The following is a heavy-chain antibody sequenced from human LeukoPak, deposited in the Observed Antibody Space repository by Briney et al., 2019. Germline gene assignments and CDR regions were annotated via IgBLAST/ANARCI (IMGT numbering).Heavy chain of an antibody. CDR2: ISWNSGSI. D-gene: IGHD3-10*01. CDR1: GFTFDDYA. V-gene: IGHV3-9*01. J-gene: IGHJ4*02. Sequence: PGRSLRLSCAASGFTFDDYAMHWVRQAPGKGLEWVSGISWNSGSIGYADSVKGRFTISRDNAKNSLCLQMNSLRAEDTALYYCAKDTITMVRGVRPYFDYWGQGTLVTVSS. CDR3: AKDTITMVRGVRPYFDY.